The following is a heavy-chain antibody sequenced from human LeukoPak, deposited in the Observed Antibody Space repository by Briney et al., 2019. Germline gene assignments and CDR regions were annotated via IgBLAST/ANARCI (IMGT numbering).Heavy chain of an antibody. CDR3: ARGMGYSYGHPQGAFDI. V-gene: IGHV1-18*01. CDR1: GYSFTSYG. D-gene: IGHD5-18*01. Sequence: ASVKVSCKASGYSFTSYGFNWVRQAPGQGLEWMGWMSAYNGKTNYAHSLQGRVTVTADTSTSTAYMELRSLRSEDTAVYYCARGMGYSYGHPQGAFDIWGQGTMVTVSS. J-gene: IGHJ3*02. CDR2: MSAYNGKT.